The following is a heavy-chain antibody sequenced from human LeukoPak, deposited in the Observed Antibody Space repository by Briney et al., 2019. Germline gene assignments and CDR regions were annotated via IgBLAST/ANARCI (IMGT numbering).Heavy chain of an antibody. D-gene: IGHD5-12*01. CDR3: ARDPYSGYDFGY. V-gene: IGHV3-66*01. Sequence: GGSLRLSCAAAGFTFSTQAMSWVRQAPGKGLEWVSVIYSGGSTYYADSVKGRFTISRDNSKNTLYLQMNSLRAEDTAVYYCARDPYSGYDFGYWGQGTLVTVSS. J-gene: IGHJ4*02. CDR1: GFTFSTQA. CDR2: IYSGGST.